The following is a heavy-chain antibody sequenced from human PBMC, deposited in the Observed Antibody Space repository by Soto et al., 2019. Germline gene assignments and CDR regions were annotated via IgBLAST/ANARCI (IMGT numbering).Heavy chain of an antibody. CDR3: ARGRYGDY. CDR1: GYTFTSYG. D-gene: IGHD1-1*01. CDR2: ISAHNGNT. Sequence: QVHLVQSGAEVKKPGASVTVSCKAAGYTFTSYGITWVRQAPGQGLEWMGWISAHNGNTDYAQKLQGRVIGTRDTSSSTAYMELRSLRSDDTAVYYCARGRYGDYWGQGALVTVSS. V-gene: IGHV1-18*01. J-gene: IGHJ4*02.